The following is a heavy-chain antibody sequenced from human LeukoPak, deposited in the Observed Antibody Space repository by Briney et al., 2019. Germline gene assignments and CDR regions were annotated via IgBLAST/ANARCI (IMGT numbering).Heavy chain of an antibody. Sequence: GGSLRLSCAASGFTFSSYSMNWVRQAPGKGLEWASFITGGSGSIYYADAVQGRFTVSRDNAKNSLYLQMSSLSDDDTAVYYCARVRSGYYADYWGQGTLVTVSS. D-gene: IGHD3-10*01. CDR3: ARVRSGYYADY. CDR1: GFTFSSYS. CDR2: ITGGSGSI. V-gene: IGHV3-48*02. J-gene: IGHJ4*02.